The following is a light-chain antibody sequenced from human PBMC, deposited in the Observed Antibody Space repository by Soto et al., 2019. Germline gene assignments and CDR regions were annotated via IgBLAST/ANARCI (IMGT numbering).Light chain of an antibody. V-gene: IGLV1-51*01. Sequence: QSVLTQPPSVSAAPGQTVTISCSGSSSNIGNNYVSWYQQFPGTAPKLLIYDSNKRPSGIPDRFSGSKSGTSATLGITGLQTGDEADYYCATWDSSLSGGVFGGGTKLTVL. CDR3: ATWDSSLSGGV. CDR2: DSN. CDR1: SSNIGNNY. J-gene: IGLJ3*02.